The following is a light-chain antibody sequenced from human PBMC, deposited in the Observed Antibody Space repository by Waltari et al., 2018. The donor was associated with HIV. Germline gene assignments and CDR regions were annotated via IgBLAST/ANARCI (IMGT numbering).Light chain of an antibody. Sequence: QSALTQPASVSGSPGQSITISCTGTNSDFGSYDFFSWYQQYPGKAPRLIISDVRKRPSGISRRFSGSKYGYTASLTISGLRAEDEDDYFCSSWTSSTTLVFGTGTKVTVL. CDR1: NSDFGSYDF. CDR3: SSWTSSTTLV. V-gene: IGLV2-14*01. CDR2: DVR. J-gene: IGLJ1*01.